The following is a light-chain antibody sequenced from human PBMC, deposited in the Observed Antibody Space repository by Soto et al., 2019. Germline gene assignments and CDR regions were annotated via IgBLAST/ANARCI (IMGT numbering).Light chain of an antibody. V-gene: IGKV3-15*01. CDR3: QQYQNLWT. J-gene: IGKJ1*01. CDR1: QSVSSN. CDR2: GAS. Sequence: EIVMTQYTATLSVSPGERATLSCRASQSVSSNLAWYQQKPGQAPRLLIYGASTRATGIPARFSGSGSGTEFTLTIGSLQSEDSAVYYCQQYQNLWTFGQGTKVDI.